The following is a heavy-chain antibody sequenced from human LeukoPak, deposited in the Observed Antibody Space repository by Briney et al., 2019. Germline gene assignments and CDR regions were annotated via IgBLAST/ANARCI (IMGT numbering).Heavy chain of an antibody. V-gene: IGHV3-53*01. D-gene: IGHD6-6*01. Sequence: GGSLRLSCTVSGFTVSSNSMSWVRQAPGKGLEWVSFIYSTGSTHNSDSVKGRFTISRDNSKNTLYLQMNSLRAEDTAVYYCAKDMGAARGRDAFDIWGQGTMVTVSS. J-gene: IGHJ3*02. CDR2: IYSTGST. CDR3: AKDMGAARGRDAFDI. CDR1: GFTVSSNS.